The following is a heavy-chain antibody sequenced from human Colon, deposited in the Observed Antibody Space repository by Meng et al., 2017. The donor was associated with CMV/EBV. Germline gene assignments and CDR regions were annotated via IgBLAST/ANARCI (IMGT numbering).Heavy chain of an antibody. CDR3: ATVSSGYYLYFQH. CDR1: GYTFTGYY. V-gene: IGHV1-2*02. D-gene: IGHD3-22*01. CDR2: INPNSGGT. J-gene: IGHJ1*01. Sequence: QVPLVQSGAGVKKPGASVKVSCKASGYTFTGYYMHWVRQAPGQGLEWMGWINPNSGGTNYAQKFQGRVTMTRDTSISTAYMELSRLRSDDTAVYYCATVSSGYYLYFQHWGQGTLVTVSS.